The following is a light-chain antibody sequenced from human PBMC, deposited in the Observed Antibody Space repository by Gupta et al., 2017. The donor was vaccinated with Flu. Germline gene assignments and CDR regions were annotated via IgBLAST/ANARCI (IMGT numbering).Light chain of an antibody. J-gene: IGLJ1*01. CDR2: EVS. CDR1: SSDAGDYKY. Sequence: QSALTQPASVSGSPGQSITISCTGTSSDAGDYKYVSWYQQHPGKAPKLMIYEVSYRPSGVSDRFSGSKSGNTASPTISGLQAEDEADYYCSSYTSSSTPYVFGTGTKVTVL. CDR3: SSYTSSSTPYV. V-gene: IGLV2-14*01.